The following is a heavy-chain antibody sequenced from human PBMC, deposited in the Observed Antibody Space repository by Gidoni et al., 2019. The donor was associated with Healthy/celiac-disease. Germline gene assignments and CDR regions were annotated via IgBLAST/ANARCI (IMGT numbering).Heavy chain of an antibody. CDR3: AKDDRGHYDFWSGYSDY. Sequence: EVQLLASGGGLVQPGGSLRLSCAASGFTFSSSAMSWVRQAPGKGLEWVSAISGSGCSTNYADSVKGRFTISRDNSKNTLYLQMNSLRAKDTAVYYCAKDDRGHYDFWSGYSDYWGQGTLVTVSS. CDR2: ISGSGCST. J-gene: IGHJ4*02. V-gene: IGHV3-23*01. CDR1: GFTFSSSA. D-gene: IGHD3-3*01.